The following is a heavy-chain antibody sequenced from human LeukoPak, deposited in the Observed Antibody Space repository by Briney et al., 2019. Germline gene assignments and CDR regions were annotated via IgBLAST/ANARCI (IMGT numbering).Heavy chain of an antibody. CDR1: GGTFSSYT. J-gene: IGHJ5*02. V-gene: IGHV1-69*04. Sequence: SVKVSCKASGGTFSSYTISWVRQAPGQGLEWMGRIIPILGIANYAQKFQGRVTITADKSTSTAYMELSSLRSEDTAVYYCARDSVRTIFGVVISWFDPWGQGTLVTVS. D-gene: IGHD3-3*01. CDR3: ARDSVRTIFGVVISWFDP. CDR2: IIPILGIA.